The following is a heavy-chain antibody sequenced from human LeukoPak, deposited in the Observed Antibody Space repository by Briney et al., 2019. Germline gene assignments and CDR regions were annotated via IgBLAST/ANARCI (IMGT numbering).Heavy chain of an antibody. V-gene: IGHV3-23*01. CDR3: AKQLGYCSDGSCYFPY. CDR1: GFTFSSSA. Sequence: PGGSLRLSCAASGFTFSSSAMSWVRLAPGKGLEWVSAISNNGGYTYYADSVQGRFTISRDNSKSTLCLQMNSLRAEDTAVYYCAKQLGYCSDGSCYFPYWGQGTPVTVSS. D-gene: IGHD2-15*01. J-gene: IGHJ4*02. CDR2: ISNNGGYT.